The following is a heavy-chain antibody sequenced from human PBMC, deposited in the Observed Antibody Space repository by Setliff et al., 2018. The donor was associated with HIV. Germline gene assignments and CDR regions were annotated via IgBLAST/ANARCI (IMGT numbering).Heavy chain of an antibody. CDR3: ARDDSNYRQHGMDV. Sequence: GGSLRLSCATSGFVFSDYDFHWVRQVTGEGLEWVSAIGTGGDTYYADSVKGRFTISRDNSKNTLYLQMNSLRAEDTAVYYCARDDSNYRQHGMDVWGQGTTFTASS. CDR2: IGTGGDT. CDR1: GFVFSDYD. V-gene: IGHV3-13*01. D-gene: IGHD4-4*01. J-gene: IGHJ6*02.